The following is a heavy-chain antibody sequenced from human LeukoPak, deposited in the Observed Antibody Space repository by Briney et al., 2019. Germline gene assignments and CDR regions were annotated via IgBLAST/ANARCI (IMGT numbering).Heavy chain of an antibody. D-gene: IGHD5-18*01. Sequence: PGGSLRLSCAASGFTFSSYSMNWVRQAPGKGLEWVSSISSSSSYIYYADSVKGRFTISRDNAKNSLYLQMNSLRAEDTAVYYCARELRYSYGGDYWGQGTLVTVSS. CDR2: ISSSSSYI. V-gene: IGHV3-21*01. CDR1: GFTFSSYS. J-gene: IGHJ4*02. CDR3: ARELRYSYGGDY.